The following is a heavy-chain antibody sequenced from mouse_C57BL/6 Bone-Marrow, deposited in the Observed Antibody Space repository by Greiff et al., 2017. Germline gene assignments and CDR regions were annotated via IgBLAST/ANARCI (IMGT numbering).Heavy chain of an antibody. CDR1: GYTFTDYY. Sequence: QVQLQQSGAELVRPGASVKLSCKASGYTFTDYYINWVKQRPGQGLEWIARIYPGSGNTYYNEKFKGKATLTAEKSSSTAYMQLSSLTSEDSAVYFCARNPYCYGKAMDYWGQGTSVTVSS. CDR2: IYPGSGNT. J-gene: IGHJ4*01. D-gene: IGHD1-1*01. CDR3: ARNPYCYGKAMDY. V-gene: IGHV1-76*01.